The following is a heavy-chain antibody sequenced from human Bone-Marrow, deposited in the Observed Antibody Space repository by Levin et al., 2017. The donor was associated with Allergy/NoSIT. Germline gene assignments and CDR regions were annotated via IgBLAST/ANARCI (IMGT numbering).Heavy chain of an antibody. CDR2: ITPKSGVT. CDR3: ARVYQMLFGGPPSDY. V-gene: IGHV1-2*05. J-gene: IGHJ4*02. CDR1: GYTFTDFY. D-gene: IGHD2-2*01. Sequence: PGESLKISCKASGYTFTDFYIHWVRQAPGQGLEWMGRITPKSGVTNYAQKFKGRVTVTRDTSSNTVHLELSRLRSDDTGVYFCARVYQMLFGGPPSDYWGQGTLVTVSS.